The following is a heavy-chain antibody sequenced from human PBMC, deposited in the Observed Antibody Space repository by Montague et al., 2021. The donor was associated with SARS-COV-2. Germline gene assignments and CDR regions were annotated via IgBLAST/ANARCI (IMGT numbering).Heavy chain of an antibody. J-gene: IGHJ4*02. CDR3: SRGGGMIRGVVDF. CDR1: GFTFDDYG. CDR2: ISRSGDRT. D-gene: IGHD3-10*01. Sequence: SQRLSCAVPGFTFDDYGMSWVRQAPGKGLEWVSGISRSGDRTAYGDSVKGRFTISRDNAKNSLYLQMNSPRVEDTAFYHCSRGGGMIRGVVDFWGQGILVSVSS. V-gene: IGHV3-20*01.